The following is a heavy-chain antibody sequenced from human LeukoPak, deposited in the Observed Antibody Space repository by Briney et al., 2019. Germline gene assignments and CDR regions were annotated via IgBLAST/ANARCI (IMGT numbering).Heavy chain of an antibody. CDR1: GFDFSTYT. V-gene: IGHV3-21*01. J-gene: IGHJ4*02. Sequence: PGGSLRLSCAASGFDFSTYTMNWVRQAPGKGLEWVSSISSSSSYIYYADSVKGRFTLSRDNSINTVDLQMNSLRAEDTAVYYCVKEYHSRGFGAYFDYWGQGTLVTVSS. D-gene: IGHD3-16*01. CDR2: ISSSSSYI. CDR3: VKEYHSRGFGAYFDY.